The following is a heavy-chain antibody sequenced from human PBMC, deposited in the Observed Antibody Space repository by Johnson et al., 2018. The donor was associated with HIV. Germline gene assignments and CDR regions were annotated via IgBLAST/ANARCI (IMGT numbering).Heavy chain of an antibody. CDR1: GFTFDDYA. Sequence: VQLVESGGGLVQPGRSLRLSCAASGFTFDDYAMHWVRQVPGKGLEWVGRIKSRTDGGTTDYAAPVKGRFTIPRDDSKNTLFLQMNSLRPKDTAVYFCARVSLAYSYGYDAFDIWGQGTMVTVSS. D-gene: IGHD5-18*01. J-gene: IGHJ3*02. CDR3: ARVSLAYSYGYDAFDI. CDR2: IKSRTDGGTT. V-gene: IGHV3-15*01.